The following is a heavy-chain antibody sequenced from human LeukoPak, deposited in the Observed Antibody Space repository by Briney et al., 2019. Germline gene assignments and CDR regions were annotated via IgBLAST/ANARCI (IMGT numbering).Heavy chain of an antibody. J-gene: IGHJ4*02. CDR3: ARVWCSSISCYYYFDY. CDR1: GYTFTSYG. Sequence: GASVKVSCKASGYTFTSYGISWVRQAPGQGLEWMGWISAYNGNTNYAQKLQGRVTMTTDTSTSTAYMELRSLRSDDTAVYYCARVWCSSISCYYYFDYWGQGTLVTVSS. CDR2: ISAYNGNT. D-gene: IGHD2-2*01. V-gene: IGHV1-18*01.